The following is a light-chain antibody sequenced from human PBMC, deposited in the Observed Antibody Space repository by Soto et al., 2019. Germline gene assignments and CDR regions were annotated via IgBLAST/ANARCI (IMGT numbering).Light chain of an antibody. CDR1: SSDVGAYNF. CDR2: EVS. CDR3: ASLTTTSFV. J-gene: IGLJ1*01. V-gene: IGLV2-14*01. Sequence: QSALTQPASVSGSPGQSITISCTGTSSDVGAYNFVSWYQHHPDKAPKLMISEVSNRPSGVSDRFSGSKSGNTASLTISGLQAEEEPDYYCASLTTTSFVFGNGTKVTVL.